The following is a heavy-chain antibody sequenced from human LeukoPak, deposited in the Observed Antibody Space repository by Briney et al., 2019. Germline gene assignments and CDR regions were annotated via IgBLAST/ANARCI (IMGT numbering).Heavy chain of an antibody. CDR1: GGTLSSYA. D-gene: IGHD3-16*02. Sequence: ASVKASCKASGGTLSSYAISWVRQAPGQGLEWMGGIIPIFGTANYAQKFQGRVTITADKSTSTAYMELSSLRSEDTAVYYCAASQPYDYVWGSYLKWEYYGMDVWGKGTTVTVSS. CDR3: AASQPYDYVWGSYLKWEYYGMDV. V-gene: IGHV1-69*06. CDR2: IIPIFGTA. J-gene: IGHJ6*04.